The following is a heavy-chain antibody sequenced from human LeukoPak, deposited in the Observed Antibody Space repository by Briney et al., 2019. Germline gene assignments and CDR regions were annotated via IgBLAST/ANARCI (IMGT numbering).Heavy chain of an antibody. Sequence: ASVKVSCKASGYTFTSYDINWVRQATGQGLEWMGWMNPNSGNTGYAQKFQGRVTMTRNTSISTAYMELSSLRSEDTAVYYCARSTRAYCSGTSCYVGYWGQGTLVTVSS. D-gene: IGHD2-2*01. J-gene: IGHJ4*02. CDR2: MNPNSGNT. CDR1: GYTFTSYD. V-gene: IGHV1-8*01. CDR3: ARSTRAYCSGTSCYVGY.